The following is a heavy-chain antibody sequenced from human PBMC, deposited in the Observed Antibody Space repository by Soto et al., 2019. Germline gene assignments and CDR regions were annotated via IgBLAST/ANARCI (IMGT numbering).Heavy chain of an antibody. Sequence: EVQLLESGGGLVQPGGSLRLSCAASGFTYESYAMSWVRQAPGKGLEWVSGINSGGTVAHYANSVKGRFAISRDNSKNTPPVEMNSLRADATGLYYCALSTVGCGGIIVVTSEYCGQGALVNVSS. V-gene: IGHV3-23*01. D-gene: IGHD3-16*02. CDR2: INSGGTVA. CDR1: GFTYESYA. CDR3: ALSTVGCGGIIVVTSEY. J-gene: IGHJ4*02.